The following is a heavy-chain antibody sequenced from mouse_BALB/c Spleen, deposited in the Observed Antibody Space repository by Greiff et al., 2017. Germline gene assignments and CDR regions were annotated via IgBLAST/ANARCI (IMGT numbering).Heavy chain of an antibody. Sequence: EVMLVESGGGLVKPGGSLKLSCAASGFTFSDYYMYWVRQTPEKRLEWVATISDGGSYTYYPDSVKGRFTISRDNAKNNLYLQMSSLKSEDTAMYYSARDDYYGSSFAYWGQGTLVTVSA. J-gene: IGHJ3*01. CDR2: ISDGGSYT. CDR3: ARDDYYGSSFAY. D-gene: IGHD1-1*01. V-gene: IGHV5-4*02. CDR1: GFTFSDYY.